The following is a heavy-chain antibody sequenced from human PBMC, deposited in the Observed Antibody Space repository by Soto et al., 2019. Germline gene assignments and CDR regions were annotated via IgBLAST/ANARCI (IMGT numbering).Heavy chain of an antibody. Sequence: PGGSLRLSCAASGFTFSDYSMNWVRQAPGKGLEWVGRITSKSDGGTTDYAAPVEGRFTISRDDSKNTLYLQMNSLKTEDTAVYYCNLLWSGVASLSRFNGLDVWGQGTTVTVSS. V-gene: IGHV3-15*07. J-gene: IGHJ6*02. CDR3: NLLWSGVASLSRFNGLDV. D-gene: IGHD3-10*01. CDR1: GFTFSDYS. CDR2: ITSKSDGGTT.